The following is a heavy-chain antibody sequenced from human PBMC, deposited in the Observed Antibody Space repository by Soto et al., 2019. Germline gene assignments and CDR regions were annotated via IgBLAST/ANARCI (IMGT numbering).Heavy chain of an antibody. CDR1: GGSFSGYY. CDR3: ARIRGDGTQLIAY. Sequence: SETLSLTCAVYGGSFSGYYWSWIRQPPGKGLEWIGEINHSGSTNYNPSLKSRVTISVDTSKNQFSLKLSSVTAADTAVYYFARIRGDGTQLIAYWGQGTLVTVSS. D-gene: IGHD2-8*01. J-gene: IGHJ4*02. CDR2: INHSGST. V-gene: IGHV4-34*01.